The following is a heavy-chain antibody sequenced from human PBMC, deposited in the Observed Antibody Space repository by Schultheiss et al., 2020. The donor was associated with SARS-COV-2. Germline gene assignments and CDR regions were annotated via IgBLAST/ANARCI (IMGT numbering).Heavy chain of an antibody. CDR2: ISYDGSNK. J-gene: IGHJ6*02. D-gene: IGHD3-3*01. Sequence: GGSLRLSCAASGFAFSSYVLHWVRRAPGKGLEWVAVISYDGSNKYYADSVKGRFTISRDNSKNTLYLQMNSLKTEDTAVYYCTTPVTTYYDFWSGYYSQSIYYGMDVWGQGTTVTVSS. CDR3: TTPVTTYYDFWSGYYSQSIYYGMDV. V-gene: IGHV3-30*03. CDR1: GFAFSSYV.